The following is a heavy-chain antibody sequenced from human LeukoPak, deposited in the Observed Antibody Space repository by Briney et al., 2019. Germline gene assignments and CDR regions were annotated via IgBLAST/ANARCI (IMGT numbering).Heavy chain of an antibody. CDR1: GFTFSSYA. CDR3: AKYGPQDSGSSHFDY. V-gene: IGHV3-23*01. Sequence: PGGSLRLSGAASGFTFSSYAMSWDRQAPGKGLEWVSAIRDSGGSTHYADSVKGRFTTSRDNSKNTLFLQMNSLRAEDTAIYYCAKYGPQDSGSSHFDYWGKGALVTVSS. CDR2: IRDSGGST. J-gene: IGHJ4*02. D-gene: IGHD1-26*01.